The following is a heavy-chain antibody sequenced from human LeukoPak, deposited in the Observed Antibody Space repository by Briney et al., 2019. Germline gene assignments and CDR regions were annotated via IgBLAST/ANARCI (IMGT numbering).Heavy chain of an antibody. V-gene: IGHV4-39*07. CDR2: IYYSGST. CDR1: GGSISSSSYY. Sequence: PSEALSLTCTVSGGSISSSSYYWGWIRQPPGKGLEWIGSIYYSGSTYYNPSLKSRVTISVDTSKNQFSLKLSSVTAADTAVYYCARAPRRRSYYYYYYMDVWGKGTTVTVSS. CDR3: ARAPRRRSYYYYYYMDV. J-gene: IGHJ6*03.